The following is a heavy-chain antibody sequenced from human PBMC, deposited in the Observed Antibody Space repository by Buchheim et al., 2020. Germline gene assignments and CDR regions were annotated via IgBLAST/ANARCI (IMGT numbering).Heavy chain of an antibody. Sequence: QVQLVESGGGVVQPGRSLRLSCAASGFTFSSYAMHWVRQAPGKGLEWVAVISYDGSNKYYADSVKGRFTISRDNSKNTLYLQMNSLRAEDTAVHYCARGRYFDWLLLGFDYWGQGTL. CDR3: ARGRYFDWLLLGFDY. V-gene: IGHV3-30-3*01. D-gene: IGHD3-9*01. J-gene: IGHJ4*02. CDR1: GFTFSSYA. CDR2: ISYDGSNK.